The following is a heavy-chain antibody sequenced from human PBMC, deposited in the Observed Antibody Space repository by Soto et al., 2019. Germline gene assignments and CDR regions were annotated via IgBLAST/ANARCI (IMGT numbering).Heavy chain of an antibody. V-gene: IGHV4-34*01. CDR3: ARGSKYYYGSGSKKYYYYMDV. CDR1: GGSFSGYY. CDR2: INHSGST. J-gene: IGHJ6*03. Sequence: ETLSLTCAVYGGSFSGYYWSWIRQPPGKGLEWIGEINHSGSTNYNPSLKSRVTISVDTSKNQFSLKLSSVTAADTAVYYCARGSKYYYGSGSKKYYYYMDVWGKGTTVTVSS. D-gene: IGHD3-10*01.